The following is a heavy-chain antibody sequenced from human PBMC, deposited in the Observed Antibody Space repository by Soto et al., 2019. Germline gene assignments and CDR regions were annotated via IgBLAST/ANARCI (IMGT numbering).Heavy chain of an antibody. Sequence: QVHLVQSGAEVKKPGASVKVSCKGSGYAFTTYGITWVRQAPGQGLEWMGWISAHNGNTNYAQKLQGRVTVTRDTSTSTAYMELRSLRSYDTVVYYCARGRYGDYWGQGALVTVSS. CDR2: ISAHNGNT. V-gene: IGHV1-18*01. J-gene: IGHJ4*02. CDR1: GYAFTTYG. CDR3: ARGRYGDY. D-gene: IGHD1-1*01.